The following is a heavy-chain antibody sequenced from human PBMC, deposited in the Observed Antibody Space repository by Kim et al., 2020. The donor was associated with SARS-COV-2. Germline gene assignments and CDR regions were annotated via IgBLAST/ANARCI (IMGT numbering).Heavy chain of an antibody. Sequence: SETLSLTCTVSGGSISSYYWSWIRQPPGKGLEWIGYIYYSGGTNYNPSLKSRVTISVDTSKNQFSLKLSSVTAADTAVYYCAGANPGRYYFDYWGQGTLV. CDR2: IYYSGGT. CDR1: GGSISSYY. D-gene: IGHD3-10*01. CDR3: AGANPGRYYFDY. J-gene: IGHJ4*02. V-gene: IGHV4-59*13.